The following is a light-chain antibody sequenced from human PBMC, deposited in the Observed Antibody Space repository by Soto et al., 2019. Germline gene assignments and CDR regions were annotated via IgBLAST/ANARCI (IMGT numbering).Light chain of an antibody. CDR3: QQFDDFPLT. CDR1: QDIRNY. V-gene: IGKV1-33*01. CDR2: DAS. J-gene: IGKJ4*01. Sequence: DIQMTQSPSSLSAFVGDRVTITCQASQDIRNYLNWYQQKSGEAPRLLISDASNLQTGVPSRFSGSGSQTYFTRTIRSLQPEDFATYFCQQFDDFPLTFGGGTKVEVK.